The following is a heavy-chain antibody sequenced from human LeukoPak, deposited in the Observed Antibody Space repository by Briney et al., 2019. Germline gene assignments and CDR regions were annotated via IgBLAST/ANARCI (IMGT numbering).Heavy chain of an antibody. CDR1: GFTFSSYW. CDR3: ARTQQWLATGGWYWFDT. CDR2: INSDGSST. J-gene: IGHJ5*02. V-gene: IGHV3-74*01. Sequence: GGSLRLSCAASGFTFSSYWMHWVRQAPGKGLVWVSRINSDGSSTNYADSVKGRFTISRDNSKNTVYLQMGSLRAEDMAVYYCARTQQWLATGGWYWFDTWGQGTLVTVSS. D-gene: IGHD6-19*01.